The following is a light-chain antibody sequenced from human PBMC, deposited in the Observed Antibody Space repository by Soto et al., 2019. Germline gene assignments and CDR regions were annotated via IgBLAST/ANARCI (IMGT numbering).Light chain of an antibody. Sequence: QSAMTQPPSASGSPGQSVTVSCTGTSSGIGGYNYVSWYQQHPGKAPKLIIYEVSKRPSGVPDRFSGSKSGNTASLTVSGLESEDEAEYYCTSYAGSNNLVFAGGTKLPVL. J-gene: IGLJ3*02. CDR3: TSYAGSNNLV. CDR2: EVS. V-gene: IGLV2-8*01. CDR1: SSGIGGYNY.